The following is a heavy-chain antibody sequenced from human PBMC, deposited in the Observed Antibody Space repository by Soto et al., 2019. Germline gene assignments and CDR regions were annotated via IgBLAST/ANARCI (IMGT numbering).Heavy chain of an antibody. CDR2: ISYSGST. Sequence: QVQLQESGPGLVKPSETLSLTCTVSGGSVSSGGYYWSWIRQPPGKGLEWIGWISYSGSTSYNPSLKSRVTVSVDTSKNQFSLNLSSVTAADSAVYYCARAKITIKSYGMDVWGQGTTVTVSS. CDR3: ARAKITIKSYGMDV. CDR1: GGSVSSGGYY. V-gene: IGHV4-61*08. J-gene: IGHJ6*02. D-gene: IGHD3-3*01.